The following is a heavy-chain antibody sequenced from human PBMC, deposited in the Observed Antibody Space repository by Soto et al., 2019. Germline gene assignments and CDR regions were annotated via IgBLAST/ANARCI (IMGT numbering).Heavy chain of an antibody. J-gene: IGHJ3*01. CDR3: ARLVDYDFWSGYFPF. D-gene: IGHD3-3*01. CDR2: IFPGDSDT. CDR1: GYTFTKYW. V-gene: IGHV5-51*01. Sequence: PGESLKISCKGSGYTFTKYWIGWVRQMPGKGLEWMGIIFPGDSDTRYSRSFQGQVTFSADRSSSTAYLQWSSLKASDTAMYYCARLVDYDFWSGYFPFWGQGTMVTVS.